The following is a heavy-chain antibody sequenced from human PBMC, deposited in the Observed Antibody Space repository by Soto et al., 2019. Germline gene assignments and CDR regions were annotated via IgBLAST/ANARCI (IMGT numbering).Heavy chain of an antibody. J-gene: IGHJ4*02. D-gene: IGHD6-6*01. CDR3: ARSSIAPRLFMYPFDY. Sequence: PSETLSLTCAVSGGSISSGGYSWSWIRQPPGKGLEWIGYIYHSGSTYYNPSLKSRVTISVDRSKNQFSLRLNSVTAADTAVYYCARSSIAPRLFMYPFDYWGQGTLVTVSS. CDR1: GGSISSGGYS. V-gene: IGHV4-30-2*01. CDR2: IYHSGST.